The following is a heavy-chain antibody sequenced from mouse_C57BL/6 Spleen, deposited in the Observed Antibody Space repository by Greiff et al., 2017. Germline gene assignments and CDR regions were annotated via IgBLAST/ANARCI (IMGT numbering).Heavy chain of an antibody. J-gene: IGHJ3*01. D-gene: IGHD3-2*02. V-gene: IGHV14-2*01. CDR1: GFNIKDYY. Sequence: EVQLQQSGAELVKPGASVKLSCTASGFNIKDYYMHWVKQRTEQGLEWIGRIVPEDGETKSAPKFQGKATITADTSSNTAYLQLSSLTSEDTAVYYCARTAQAAWCAYWGQGTLVTVSA. CDR3: ARTAQAAWCAY. CDR2: IVPEDGET.